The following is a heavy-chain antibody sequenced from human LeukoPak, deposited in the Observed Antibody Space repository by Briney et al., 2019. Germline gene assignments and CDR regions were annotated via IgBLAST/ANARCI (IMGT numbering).Heavy chain of an antibody. Sequence: GGSLRLSCAASGFTFSSYSMNWVRQAPGKGLEWVSSISSSSSYIYYADSVKGRFTISRDNAKNSLYLQMNSLRAEDTAVYYCARDRAIGSSSWYPLDYWGQGTLVTVSS. J-gene: IGHJ4*02. CDR3: ARDRAIGSSSWYPLDY. V-gene: IGHV3-21*01. CDR1: GFTFSSYS. CDR2: ISSSSSYI. D-gene: IGHD6-13*01.